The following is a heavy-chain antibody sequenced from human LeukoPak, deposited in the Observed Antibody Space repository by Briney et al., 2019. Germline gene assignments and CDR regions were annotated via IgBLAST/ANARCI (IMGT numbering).Heavy chain of an antibody. CDR3: AMATLVVAGTGAQYYFDY. Sequence: ASVKVSCKVSGYTLTELSMHWVRQAPGKGLEWMGGFDPEDGETIYAQKFQGRVTMTEDTSTDTAYMELSSLRPEDTAVYYCAMATLVVAGTGAQYYFDYWGQGTLVTVSS. D-gene: IGHD2-15*01. J-gene: IGHJ4*02. V-gene: IGHV1-24*01. CDR2: FDPEDGET. CDR1: GYTLTELS.